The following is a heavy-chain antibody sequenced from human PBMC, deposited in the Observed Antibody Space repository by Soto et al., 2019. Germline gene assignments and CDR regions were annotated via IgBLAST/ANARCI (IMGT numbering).Heavy chain of an antibody. Sequence: SVKVSCKASGGTFSSYAISWVRQAPGQGLEWMGGIIPIFGTANYAQKFQGRVTITADESTSTAYMELSSLRSEDTAVYYCAGEGSSGSWFDPCGQGTRVTVAS. CDR2: IIPIFGTA. V-gene: IGHV1-69*13. CDR1: GGTFSSYA. J-gene: IGHJ5*02. CDR3: AGEGSSGSWFDP. D-gene: IGHD1-26*01.